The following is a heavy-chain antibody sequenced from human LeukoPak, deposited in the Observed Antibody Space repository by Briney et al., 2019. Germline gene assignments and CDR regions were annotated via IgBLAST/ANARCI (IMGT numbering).Heavy chain of an antibody. D-gene: IGHD6-19*01. CDR2: INHSGST. CDR1: GGSISSYY. J-gene: IGHJ4*02. Sequence: PSETLSLTCTVSGGSISSYYWSWIRQPPGKGLEWIGEINHSGSTNYNPSLKSRVTISVDTSKNQFSLKLSSVTAADTAVYYCARVSVAGTNYFDYWGQGTLVTVSS. V-gene: IGHV4-34*01. CDR3: ARVSVAGTNYFDY.